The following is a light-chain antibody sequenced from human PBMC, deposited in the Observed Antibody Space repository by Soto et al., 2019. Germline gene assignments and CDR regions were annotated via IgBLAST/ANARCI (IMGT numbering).Light chain of an antibody. J-gene: IGKJ2*01. CDR3: QQSYSVPS. Sequence: DIQMTETPSSLSASVGDRVAITCRASRVINTKLNWYQQKPGKAPTLLIFAASTLQSGVPSRFSGSGSETDFTLTINNLQPEDFAVYYCQQSYSVPSFGQGTRLDIK. CDR1: RVINTK. CDR2: AAS. V-gene: IGKV1-39*01.